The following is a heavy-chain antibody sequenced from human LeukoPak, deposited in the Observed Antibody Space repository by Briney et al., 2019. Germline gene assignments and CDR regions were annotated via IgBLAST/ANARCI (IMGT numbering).Heavy chain of an antibody. D-gene: IGHD5-12*01. CDR1: GFTFSSYA. J-gene: IGHJ6*03. CDR2: ISGSGGST. CDR3: ALKSATITPAPYYYHYMDV. V-gene: IGHV3-23*01. Sequence: PGGSLRLSCAASGFTFSSYAMSWVRQAPGKGLEWVSAISGSGGSTYYADSVKGRFTISRDNSKNTLYLQMNSLRAEDTAVYHCALKSATITPAPYYYHYMDVWGKGTTVTVSS.